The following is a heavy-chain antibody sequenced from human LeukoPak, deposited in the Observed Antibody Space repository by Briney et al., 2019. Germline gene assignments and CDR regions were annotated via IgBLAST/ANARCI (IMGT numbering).Heavy chain of an antibody. D-gene: IGHD2-2*02. CDR1: GFTFNNYA. Sequence: GGSLRLSCAASGFTFNNYAMGWVRQAPGKGLEWVSAISGSGGSTYYADSVKGRFTISRDNSKNTLYLQMNSLRADDTAVHYCAKVPTAILTLPLYYFDFWGQGTLVTVSS. CDR2: ISGSGGST. J-gene: IGHJ4*02. V-gene: IGHV3-23*01. CDR3: AKVPTAILTLPLYYFDF.